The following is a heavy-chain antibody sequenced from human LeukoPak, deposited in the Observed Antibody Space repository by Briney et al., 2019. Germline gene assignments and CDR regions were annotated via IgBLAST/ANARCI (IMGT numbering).Heavy chain of an antibody. J-gene: IGHJ4*02. CDR3: ARGGAGTAYYDWDFFRFDY. CDR2: INPNSGGT. D-gene: IGHD5-12*01. CDR1: GYTFTGYY. V-gene: IGHV1-2*02. Sequence: ASVKVSCKASGYTFTGYYMRWVRQAPGQGLEWMGWINPNSGGTSYAQRFQGRVTLTRDTSISTAYMELSRLRSGDTAVYYCARGGAGTAYYDWDFFRFDYWGQGTLVTVSS.